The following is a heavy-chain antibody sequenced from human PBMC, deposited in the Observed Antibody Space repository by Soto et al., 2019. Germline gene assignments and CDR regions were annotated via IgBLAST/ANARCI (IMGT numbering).Heavy chain of an antibody. J-gene: IGHJ6*02. D-gene: IGHD6-19*01. CDR2: IYTGGGT. V-gene: IGHV3-53*01. Sequence: EVQLVESGGGLIQPGGPLRLPFAASGLTASSNYRNWVGQAPGKGLGGFSLIYTGGGTYYADSVKGRFTVSRDNSKNTLYLQMNSLRAEDTAVYYCARMGQWRVPGDYYYGMDVWGQGTSVTVSS. CDR1: GLTASSNY. CDR3: ARMGQWRVPGDYYYGMDV.